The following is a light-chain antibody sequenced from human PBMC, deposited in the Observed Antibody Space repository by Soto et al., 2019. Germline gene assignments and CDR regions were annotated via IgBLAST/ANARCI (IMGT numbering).Light chain of an antibody. Sequence: QSALTQPASVSGTPGQSITISCTGSNSDVGIYDFVSWYQHHPGRAPKLIVSEVSHRPSGVSNRFSDSKSGNTASLTISGLQSEDEADYYCISYTSDDVRYVFGTGTKLTVL. CDR1: NSDVGIYDF. V-gene: IGLV2-14*01. CDR2: EVS. CDR3: ISYTSDDVRYV. J-gene: IGLJ1*01.